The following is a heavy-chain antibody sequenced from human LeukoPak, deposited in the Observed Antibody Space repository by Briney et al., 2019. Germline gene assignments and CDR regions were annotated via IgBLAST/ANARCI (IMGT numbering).Heavy chain of an antibody. CDR3: ARTRGIATPSRPFFDP. V-gene: IGHV3-11*04. Sequence: GGSLRLSCAASGFTFSDYYMSWIRQAPRKGLEWVSYISSSGSTIYYADSVKGRFTISRDNAKNSLYLQMNSLRAEDTAVYYCARTRGIATPSRPFFDPWGQGTLVTVSS. D-gene: IGHD6-13*01. J-gene: IGHJ5*02. CDR1: GFTFSDYY. CDR2: ISSSGSTI.